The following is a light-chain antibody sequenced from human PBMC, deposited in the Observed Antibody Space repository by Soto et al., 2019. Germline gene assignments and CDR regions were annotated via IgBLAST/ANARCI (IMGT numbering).Light chain of an antibody. J-gene: IGKJ2*03. Sequence: EIVLTQSPGTLSLSPGERATLSCRASQSVSSSYLAWYQQKPGQAPRLLIYGASSRATGIPDRFSGSGSGTDFTLNISRLEPEDFAVYYCQQYGSSPPYSFGQGTK. CDR1: QSVSSSY. V-gene: IGKV3-20*01. CDR3: QQYGSSPPYS. CDR2: GAS.